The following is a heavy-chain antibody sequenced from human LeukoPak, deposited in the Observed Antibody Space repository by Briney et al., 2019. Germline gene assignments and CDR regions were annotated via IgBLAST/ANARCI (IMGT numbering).Heavy chain of an antibody. Sequence: GASVKVSCKASGYAFTTYGISWVRQAPGQGLEWMGWITTYSGNTYYAQKLQGRVTMTTDTSTSTAYMELWSLRSDDTAVYYCATPLIGQGVSLGYWGQGTLVTVSS. CDR3: ATPLIGQGVSLGY. CDR2: ITTYSGNT. V-gene: IGHV1-18*01. J-gene: IGHJ4*02. CDR1: GYAFTTYG. D-gene: IGHD3-16*01.